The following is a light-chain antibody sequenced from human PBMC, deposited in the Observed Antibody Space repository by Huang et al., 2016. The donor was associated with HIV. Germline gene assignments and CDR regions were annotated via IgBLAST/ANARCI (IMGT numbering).Light chain of an antibody. Sequence: EMVMTQSPATLSVSPGERATLSCRASQSIGTNVSWYQQKPGQAPRLLIYGASTRATGIPVRVSGRGTGTEFTLTISSLQSEDVAVYYWQQYNNWRTFGHGTKVDIK. V-gene: IGKV3-15*01. CDR1: QSIGTN. J-gene: IGKJ3*01. CDR2: GAS. CDR3: QQYNNWRT.